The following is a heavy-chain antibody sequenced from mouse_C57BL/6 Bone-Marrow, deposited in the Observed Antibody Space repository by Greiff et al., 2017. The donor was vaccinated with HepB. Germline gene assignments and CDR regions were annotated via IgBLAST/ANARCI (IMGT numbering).Heavy chain of an antibody. D-gene: IGHD1-1*01. CDR3: ARLTVFAY. V-gene: IGHV1-80*01. Sequence: QVQLQQPGAELVKPGASVKLSCKASGYTFTSYWMHWVKQRPGKGLEWIGQIYPGDGDTNYNGKFKGKATLTADKSSSTAYMQLSSLTSEDSAVYFCARLTVFAYWGQGTLVTVSA. J-gene: IGHJ3*01. CDR1: GYTFTSYW. CDR2: IYPGDGDT.